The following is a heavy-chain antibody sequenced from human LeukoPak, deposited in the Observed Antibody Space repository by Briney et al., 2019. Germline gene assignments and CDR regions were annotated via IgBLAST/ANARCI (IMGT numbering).Heavy chain of an antibody. CDR3: ARVHHYDSSGYYWDY. V-gene: IGHV3-30*02. D-gene: IGHD3-22*01. Sequence: QPRGSLRLSCAASGFTFSTYGMHWVRQTPGKGLEWVAFIRYDGSSEYYGDSVKGRFTISRDNSKNTLYLQMNSLRAEDTAVYYCARVHHYDSSGYYWDYWGQGTLVTVSS. CDR1: GFTFSTYG. CDR2: IRYDGSSE. J-gene: IGHJ4*02.